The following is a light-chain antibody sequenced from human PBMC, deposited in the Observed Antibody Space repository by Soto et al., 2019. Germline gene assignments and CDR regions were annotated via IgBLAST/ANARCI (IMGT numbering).Light chain of an antibody. Sequence: ELVLTQSPGTLSLSPGERATLSCRASQSVSSSYLAWYQQKPGQAPRLLMYGISRRATGIPDRFSGSGSGTDFTLTITRLEPEDFAVYYCQQYVTSSPRTFGQGTKVDIK. CDR1: QSVSSSY. V-gene: IGKV3-20*01. CDR3: QQYVTSSPRT. CDR2: GIS. J-gene: IGKJ1*01.